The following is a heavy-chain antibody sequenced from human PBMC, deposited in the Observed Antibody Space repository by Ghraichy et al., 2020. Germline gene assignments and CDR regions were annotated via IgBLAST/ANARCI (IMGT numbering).Heavy chain of an antibody. V-gene: IGHV1-2*02. CDR1: ENTLSGYF. Sequence: ASVKVSCKGSENTLSGYFMHWVRQAPGQGLEWMGWINLNSGGTNYAQKFQGRVTMTRDTSINTAYLELSRLRSDDTAVYYCAAERGNNYFFDYWGQGTLVTVSS. J-gene: IGHJ4*02. CDR3: AAERGNNYFFDY. CDR2: INLNSGGT. D-gene: IGHD1-20*01.